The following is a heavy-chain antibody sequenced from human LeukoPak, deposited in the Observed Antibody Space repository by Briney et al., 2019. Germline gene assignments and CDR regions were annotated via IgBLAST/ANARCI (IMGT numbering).Heavy chain of an antibody. Sequence: SVKVSCKASGDTFSSYAISWVRPAPGQGLEWMGRIIPILGIANYAQKFQGRVTITADKSTSTAYMDLSSLRSEGTAVYYGAGDRGLGDRPPIDYWGQGTLVTVSS. CDR2: IIPILGIA. CDR1: GDTFSSYA. CDR3: AGDRGLGDRPPIDY. V-gene: IGHV1-69*04. D-gene: IGHD2-21*01. J-gene: IGHJ4*02.